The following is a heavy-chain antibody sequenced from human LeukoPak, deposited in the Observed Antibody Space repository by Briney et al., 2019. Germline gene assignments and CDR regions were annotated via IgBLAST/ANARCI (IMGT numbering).Heavy chain of an antibody. CDR3: ARADSSGYTSVFDY. Sequence: KSSETLSLTCTVSGGSISSGDYYWSWIRQPPGKGLEWIGYIYYSGSTYYNPSLKSRVTISVDTSKNQFSLKLSSVTAADTAVYYCARADSSGYTSVFDYWGQGTLVTVSS. J-gene: IGHJ4*02. CDR2: IYYSGST. CDR1: GGSISSGDYY. D-gene: IGHD3-22*01. V-gene: IGHV4-30-4*01.